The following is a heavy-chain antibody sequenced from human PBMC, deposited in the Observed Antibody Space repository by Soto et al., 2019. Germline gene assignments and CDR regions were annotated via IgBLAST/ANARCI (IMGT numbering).Heavy chain of an antibody. CDR1: GFTFSSYG. CDR3: AKDLGGGYCSGGSSYWVGIGMDV. V-gene: IGHV3-30*18. CDR2: ISYDGSNK. J-gene: IGHJ6*02. Sequence: GGSLRLSCAASGFTFSSYGMHWVRQAPGKGLEWVAVISYDGSNKYYADSVKGRFTISRDNSKNTLYLQMNSLRAEDTAVYYCAKDLGGGYCSGGSSYWVGIGMDVWGQGTTVTVSS. D-gene: IGHD2-15*01.